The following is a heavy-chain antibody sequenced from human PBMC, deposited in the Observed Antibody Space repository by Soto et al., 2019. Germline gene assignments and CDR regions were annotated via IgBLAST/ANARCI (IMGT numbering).Heavy chain of an antibody. CDR1: GFTFSSYA. CDR3: ARGVLRYSSGWYPLDY. Sequence: GGSLRLSCAASGFTFSSYAMSWVRQAPGKGLEWVAVISYDGSNKYYADSVKGRFTISRDNSKNTLYLQMNSLRAEDTAVYYCARGVLRYSSGWYPLDYWGQGTLVTVSS. D-gene: IGHD6-19*01. V-gene: IGHV3-30-3*01. CDR2: ISYDGSNK. J-gene: IGHJ4*02.